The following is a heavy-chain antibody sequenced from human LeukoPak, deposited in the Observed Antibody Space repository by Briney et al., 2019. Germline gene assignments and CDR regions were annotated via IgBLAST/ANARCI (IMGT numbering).Heavy chain of an antibody. V-gene: IGHV1-2*02. CDR1: GYTFTGYY. D-gene: IGHD3-22*01. CDR3: ARSAYYDSSGYYAPSDY. J-gene: IGHJ4*02. Sequence: ASVKVSCKASGYTFTGYYMHWVRQAPGQGLEWMGWINPNSGGTNYAQKFQGRVTMTRDTSISTAYMELSRLRSDDTAVYYCARSAYYDSSGYYAPSDYWGQGTLVTVSS. CDR2: INPNSGGT.